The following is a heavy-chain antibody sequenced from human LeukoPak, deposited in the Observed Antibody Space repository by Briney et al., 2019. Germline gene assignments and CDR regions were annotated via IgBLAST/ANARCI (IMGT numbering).Heavy chain of an antibody. Sequence: GGSLRLSCAASGFPFTTNCMSWVRQAPGKGLEWISVMNTGGSAYYADSVKGRFTISRDNSNNTLYLQVNSLRAEDTAVYYCARVRRQVGSRWFDSWGQGTLVTVSS. CDR2: MNTGGSA. CDR1: GFPFTTNC. J-gene: IGHJ5*01. V-gene: IGHV3-53*01. CDR3: ARVRRQVGSRWFDS. D-gene: IGHD1-26*01.